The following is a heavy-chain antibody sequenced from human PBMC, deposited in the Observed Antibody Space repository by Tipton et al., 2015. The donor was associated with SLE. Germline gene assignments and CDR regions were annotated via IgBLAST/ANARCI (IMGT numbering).Heavy chain of an antibody. J-gene: IGHJ3*02. CDR3: ARDQYYYDSSGYVDAFDI. D-gene: IGHD3-22*01. Sequence: SLRLSCAASGFTFSIYSMNWVRQAPGKGLEWVSYISGSSTTIYYADSVKGRFTISRDSAKNSLYLQMNSLRAEDTAVYYCARDQYYYDSSGYVDAFDIWGQGTMVTVSS. CDR1: GFTFSIYS. V-gene: IGHV3-48*01. CDR2: ISGSSTTI.